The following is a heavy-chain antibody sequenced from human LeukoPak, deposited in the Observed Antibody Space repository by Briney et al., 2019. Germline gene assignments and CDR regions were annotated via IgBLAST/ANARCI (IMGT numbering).Heavy chain of an antibody. CDR3: ARDYLTFDY. V-gene: IGHV3-7*01. Sequence: GGSLRLSCAASGFTFTTYAMIWVRQAPGKGLEWVANINQDGSEKFYVDSVKGRFTISRDNAKNSLYLQMNSLRAEDTAVYYCARDYLTFDYWGQGTLVTVSS. D-gene: IGHD3-16*02. CDR1: GFTFTTYA. CDR2: INQDGSEK. J-gene: IGHJ4*02.